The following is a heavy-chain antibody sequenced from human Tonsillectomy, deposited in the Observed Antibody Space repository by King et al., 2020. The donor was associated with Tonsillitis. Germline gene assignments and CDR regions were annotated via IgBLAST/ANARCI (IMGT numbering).Heavy chain of an antibody. J-gene: IGHJ6*03. CDR1: GFTFTSYA. D-gene: IGHD4-11*01. CDR3: ARELQYYYYVDV. V-gene: IGHV3-23*04. CDR2: ISGSGINT. Sequence: VQLVESGGGLVQPGGSLRLSCAASGFTFTSYAMSWVRQPPGKGLEWVSAISGSGINTYYADSVKGRFTVSRDNSDYTLYLQRNSLRAEDTAVYYCARELQYYYYVDVWGKGTTVTVSS.